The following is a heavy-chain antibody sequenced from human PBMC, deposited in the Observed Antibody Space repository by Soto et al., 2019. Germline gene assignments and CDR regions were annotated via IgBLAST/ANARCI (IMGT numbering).Heavy chain of an antibody. CDR1: GHTFSTYS. Sequence: GGSLRLSCAASGHTFSTYSMNWVRQAPGKGLEWVAYISYDSETTSYADSVKGRFTISRDDAENSLYLQMNSLRDEDSAIYYCARLYYDYVWGQGTTVTAP. D-gene: IGHD3-3*01. CDR3: ARLYYDYV. V-gene: IGHV3-48*02. J-gene: IGHJ6*02. CDR2: ISYDSETT.